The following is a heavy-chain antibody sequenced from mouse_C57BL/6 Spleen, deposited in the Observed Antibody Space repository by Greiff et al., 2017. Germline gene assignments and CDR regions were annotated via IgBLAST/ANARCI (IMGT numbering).Heavy chain of an antibody. D-gene: IGHD3-2*02. CDR2: IDPSDSYT. Sequence: VQLQQPGAELVMPGASVKLSCKASGYTFTSYWMHWVKQRPGQGLEWIGEIDPSDSYTNYNQKFKGKSTLTVDKSSSTAYMQLSSLTSEDSAVYYCARETAQATRAMDYWGQGTSVTVSS. CDR3: ARETAQATRAMDY. J-gene: IGHJ4*01. CDR1: GYTFTSYW. V-gene: IGHV1-69*01.